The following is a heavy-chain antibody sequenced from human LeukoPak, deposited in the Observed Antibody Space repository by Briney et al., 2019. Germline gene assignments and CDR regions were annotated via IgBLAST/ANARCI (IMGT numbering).Heavy chain of an antibody. CDR1: GGSISSYY. V-gene: IGHV4-59*01. CDR2: IYYSGST. CDR3: ARDRTVTTGWFDY. Sequence: PSETLSLTCTVSGGSISSYYWSWIRQPPGKGLEWIGYIYYSGSTNYNPSLKSRVTISVDTSKNQFSLKLSSVTAADTAVYYCARDRTVTTGWFDYWGQGTLVTVSS. D-gene: IGHD4-17*01. J-gene: IGHJ4*02.